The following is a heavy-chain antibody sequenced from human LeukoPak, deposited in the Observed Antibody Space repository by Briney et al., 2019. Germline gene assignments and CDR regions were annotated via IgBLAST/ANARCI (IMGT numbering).Heavy chain of an antibody. V-gene: IGHV3-7*05. Sequence: GGSLRLSCAVSGFTFSTYWMSWVRQAPGKGLEWVANIKQDGSEKYYVDSVKGRFTISRDNAKNSLFLQMNSLRAEDTAIYHCARTGGGYSLDYWGQGTLITVSS. D-gene: IGHD1-26*01. CDR1: GFTFSTYW. CDR2: IKQDGSEK. CDR3: ARTGGGYSLDY. J-gene: IGHJ4*02.